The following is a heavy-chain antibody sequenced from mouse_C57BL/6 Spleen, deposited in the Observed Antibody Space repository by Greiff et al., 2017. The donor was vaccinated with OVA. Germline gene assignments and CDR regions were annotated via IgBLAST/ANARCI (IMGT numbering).Heavy chain of an antibody. CDR1: GYTFTTYP. CDR3: ARGGSSYNYFDY. V-gene: IGHV1-47*01. J-gene: IGHJ2*01. Sequence: QVQLKESGAELVKPGASVKMSCKASGYTFTTYPIEWMKQNHGKSLEWIGNFHPYNDDTKYNEKFKGKATLTVEKSSSTVYLELSRLTSDDSAVYYCARGGSSYNYFDYWGQGTTLTVSS. D-gene: IGHD1-1*01. CDR2: FHPYNDDT.